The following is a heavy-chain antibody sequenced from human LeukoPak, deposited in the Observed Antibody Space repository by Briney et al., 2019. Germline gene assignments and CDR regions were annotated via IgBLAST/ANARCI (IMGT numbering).Heavy chain of an antibody. D-gene: IGHD3-10*01. CDR1: GGSFSGYY. CDR3: ARRYYGSGSYYNY. J-gene: IGHJ4*02. V-gene: IGHV4-34*01. Sequence: PSETLSLTCAVYGGSFSGYYWSWIRQPPGKGLEWIGEINHSGSTNYNPSLKSRVTISVDTSKNQFSLKLSSATAADTAVYYCARRYYGSGSYYNYWGQGTLVTVSS. CDR2: INHSGST.